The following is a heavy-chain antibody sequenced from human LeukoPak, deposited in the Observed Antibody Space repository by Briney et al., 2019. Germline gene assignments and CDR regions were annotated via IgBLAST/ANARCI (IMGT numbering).Heavy chain of an antibody. D-gene: IGHD1-26*01. V-gene: IGHV1-69*05. CDR3: ASRDIVGATTDY. Sequence: ASVKVSCKASGGTFSSYAFSWVRQAPGQGLEWMGGIIPIFGTANYAQKSQGRVTITTDESTSTAYMELSSLRSEDTAVYYCASRDIVGATTDYWGQGTLVTVSS. J-gene: IGHJ4*02. CDR2: IIPIFGTA. CDR1: GGTFSSYA.